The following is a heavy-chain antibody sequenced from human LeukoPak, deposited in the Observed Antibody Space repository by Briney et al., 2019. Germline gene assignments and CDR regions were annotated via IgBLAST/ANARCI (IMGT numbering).Heavy chain of an antibody. CDR3: ARARGATLKDY. Sequence: SETLSLTCTVSGGSISSYYWSWIRQPPGKGLEWIGYIYYGGSTNYNPSLKSRVTISVDTSKNQFSLKLSSVTAADTAVYYRARARGATLKDYWGQGTLVTVSS. CDR1: GGSISSYY. J-gene: IGHJ4*02. CDR2: IYYGGST. D-gene: IGHD1-26*01. V-gene: IGHV4-59*01.